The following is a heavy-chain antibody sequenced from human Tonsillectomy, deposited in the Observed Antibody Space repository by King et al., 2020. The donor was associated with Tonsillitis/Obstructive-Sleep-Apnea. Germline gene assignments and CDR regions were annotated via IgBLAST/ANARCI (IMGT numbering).Heavy chain of an antibody. J-gene: IGHJ2*01. CDR2: IWYDGSNK. V-gene: IGHV3-33*01. Sequence: VQLVESGGGVVQPGRSLRLSCAASGFTFSSYGMHWVRQAPGKGLEWVAVIWYDGSNKYYADSVKGRFTISRDNSKNTLYLQMNSLRAEDTAVYYCARVSLDCTGGVCEPDEYWYFDLWGRGTLVTVSS. CDR3: ARVSLDCTGGVCEPDEYWYFDL. CDR1: GFTFSSYG. D-gene: IGHD2-8*02.